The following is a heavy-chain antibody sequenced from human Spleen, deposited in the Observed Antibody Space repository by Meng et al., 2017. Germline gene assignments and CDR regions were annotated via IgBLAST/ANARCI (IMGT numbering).Heavy chain of an antibody. D-gene: IGHD4-11*01. V-gene: IGHV4-34*01. J-gene: IGHJ4*02. Sequence: QWCAGLLQPSVTLSRACVLSGGSSSDYYGSWIRQPPGQGLEWIGEINHSGSTNYNPSLESRATITVDTSQNNLSLKLSSVTAADSAVYYCARGPTTMAHDFDYWGQGTLVTVSS. CDR3: ARGPTTMAHDFDY. CDR1: GGSSSDYY. CDR2: INHSGST.